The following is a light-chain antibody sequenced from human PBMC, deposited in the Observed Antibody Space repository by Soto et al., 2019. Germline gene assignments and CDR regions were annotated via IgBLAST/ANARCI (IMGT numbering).Light chain of an antibody. CDR3: QQYGGSPFT. V-gene: IGKV3-20*01. J-gene: IGKJ3*01. CDR2: GAS. CDR1: QSVSSN. Sequence: EIVMTQSPATLSVSPGERATLSCRANQSVSSNLAWYQQKPGQAPRLLISGASTRATGVPDRFSGTGSGTDFALTISRLETDDSAVYYCQQYGGSPFTFGPGTKVDIK.